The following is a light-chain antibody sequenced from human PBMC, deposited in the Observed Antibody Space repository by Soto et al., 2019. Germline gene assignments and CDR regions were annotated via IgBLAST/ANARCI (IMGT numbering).Light chain of an antibody. Sequence: DIQMTQSPSSLSASVGDRVILTCRASQGISNHLAWYQQKPGKVPKLLIYAASTLQSGVPSRFSGFGSGKDFTLTISSLQPDDVATYYCQMYNSALPWTFGPGTTVEIK. CDR1: QGISNH. CDR2: AAS. J-gene: IGKJ1*01. V-gene: IGKV1-27*01. CDR3: QMYNSALPWT.